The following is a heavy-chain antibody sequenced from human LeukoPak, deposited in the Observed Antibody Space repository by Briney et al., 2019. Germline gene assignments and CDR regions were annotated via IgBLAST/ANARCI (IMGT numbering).Heavy chain of an antibody. CDR1: GFTFNQYA. D-gene: IGHD3-10*01. V-gene: IGHV3-23*01. J-gene: IGHJ4*02. CDR3: AKDLYYYGSGNYIDY. CDR2: ISGSGGSR. Sequence: SGGSLRLSCAASGFTFNQYAIHWARQAPGKGLEWVSAISGSGGSRYSAGSVKGRFTISRDNSKNTLYLQMNSLRAEDTAIYYCAKDLYYYGSGNYIDYWGQGTLVTVSS.